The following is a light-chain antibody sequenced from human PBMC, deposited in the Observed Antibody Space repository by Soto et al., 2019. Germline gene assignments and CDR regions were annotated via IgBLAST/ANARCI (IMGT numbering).Light chain of an antibody. CDR2: DVS. J-gene: IGLJ2*01. V-gene: IGLV2-14*04. CDR3: SSYTSSSPPVV. CDR1: SSDVGGYNY. Sequence: XTGTSSDVGGYNYVSWYQQHPGKAPKLMIYDVSNRPSGVSNRFSGSKSGNTASLTISGLQAEDEADYYCSSYTSSSPPVVFGGGTKLTVL.